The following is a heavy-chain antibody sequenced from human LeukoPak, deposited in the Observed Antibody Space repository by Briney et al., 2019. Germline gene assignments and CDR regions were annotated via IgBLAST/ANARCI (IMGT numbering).Heavy chain of an antibody. J-gene: IGHJ4*02. CDR1: GASVGSAGYY. CDR3: ARSQSQGGSYRYYFAY. V-gene: IGHV4-61*08. CDR2: VYYSGNS. D-gene: IGHD3-16*02. Sequence: SETLSLTCSVSGASVGSAGYYWTWIRQPPGKGLEWIGYVYYSGNSNYNPILKSRVTMSLDPSNNQFSLKLSSVTAADTAVYYCARSQSQGGSYRYYFAYWGQGTLVAVSS.